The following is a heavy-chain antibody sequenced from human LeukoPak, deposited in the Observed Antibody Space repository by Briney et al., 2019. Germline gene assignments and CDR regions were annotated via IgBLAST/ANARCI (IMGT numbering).Heavy chain of an antibody. Sequence: PGGSLRLXCAASGFTFSSYGMHWDRQAPGKGLEWVAFIRYDGSNKYYADSVKGRFTISRDNSKNTLYLQMNSLRAEDTAVYYCAKAAYCSSTSCYQYWGQGTLVTVSS. CDR1: GFTFSSYG. CDR2: IRYDGSNK. J-gene: IGHJ4*02. CDR3: AKAAYCSSTSCYQY. D-gene: IGHD2-2*01. V-gene: IGHV3-30*02.